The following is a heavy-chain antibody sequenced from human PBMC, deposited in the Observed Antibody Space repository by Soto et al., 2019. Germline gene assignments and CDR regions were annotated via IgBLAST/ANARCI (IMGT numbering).Heavy chain of an antibody. Sequence: GGSLRLSCAASGFTFSSYAMSWVRQAPGKGLEWVSAISGSGGSTYYADSVKGRFTISRDNSKNTLYLQMNSLRAEDTAVYYCAKGQLWLLTSPYGMDVWGQGTTVTVSS. CDR3: AKGQLWLLTSPYGMDV. CDR1: GFTFSSYA. D-gene: IGHD5-18*01. J-gene: IGHJ6*02. CDR2: ISGSGGST. V-gene: IGHV3-23*01.